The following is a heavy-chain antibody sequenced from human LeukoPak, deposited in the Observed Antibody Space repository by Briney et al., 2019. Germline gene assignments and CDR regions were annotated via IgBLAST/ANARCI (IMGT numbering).Heavy chain of an antibody. V-gene: IGHV1-69*01. CDR1: GGTFSSYA. D-gene: IGHD3-16*01. CDR3: ARDLWGTLYFDY. CDR2: IIPIFGTA. Sequence: GSSVKVSCKASGGTFSSYAISWVRQAPGQGLEWMGGIIPIFGTANYAQKFQGRVTITADESTSTAYMELSSLRSEDTAVYYCARDLWGTLYFDYWGQGTLVTVSS. J-gene: IGHJ4*02.